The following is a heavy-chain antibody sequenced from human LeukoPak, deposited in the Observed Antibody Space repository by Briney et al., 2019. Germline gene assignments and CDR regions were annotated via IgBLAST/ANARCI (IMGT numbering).Heavy chain of an antibody. V-gene: IGHV3-33*01. J-gene: IGHJ4*02. D-gene: IGHD1-26*01. CDR1: GFTFSNYD. CDR2: IRYEVNNK. Sequence: PGGSLRLSCAPSGFTFSNYDMHWVRHAPGKGLEWLAVIRYEVNNKYYAGSVTGRFTISRDISKNTLYLQMHSLRAEDTAVYYCARDLYRRAFDYWGQGTLVTVSS. CDR3: ARDLYRRAFDY.